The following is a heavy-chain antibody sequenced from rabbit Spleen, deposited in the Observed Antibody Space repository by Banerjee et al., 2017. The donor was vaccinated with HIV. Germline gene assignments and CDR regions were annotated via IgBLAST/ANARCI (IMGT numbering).Heavy chain of an antibody. D-gene: IGHD4-1*01. CDR3: ARDLAAIIGWNFGL. CDR1: GLDFSGDSY. CDR2: IDIGSSGFT. V-gene: IGHV1S40*01. J-gene: IGHJ4*01. Sequence: QSLEESGGGLVKPGASLTLTCKASGLDFSGDSYDSYMCWVRQAPGKGLEWIACIDIGSSGFTYFASWAKGRFTISKTSSTTVTLQMTSLTAADTATYFCARDLAAIIGWNFGLWGPGTLVTVS.